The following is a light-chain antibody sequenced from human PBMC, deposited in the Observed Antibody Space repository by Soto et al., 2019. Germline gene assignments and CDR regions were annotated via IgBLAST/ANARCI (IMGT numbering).Light chain of an antibody. V-gene: IGLV2-14*01. CDR1: SSDVGGYNY. CDR2: EVN. CDR3: SSYTCSSTRV. Sequence: QSALTQPASVSGSPGQSITISCTGTSSDVGGYNYVSWYQHHPGKAPKVMIYEVNNRPSGVSNRFSGSKSGNTASLTISGLQAEDEADYYCSSYTCSSTRVFGGGTKLTVL. J-gene: IGLJ3*02.